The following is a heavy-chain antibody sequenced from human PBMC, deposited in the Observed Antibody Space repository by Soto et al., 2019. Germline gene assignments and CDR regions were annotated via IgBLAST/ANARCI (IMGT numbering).Heavy chain of an antibody. CDR1: GGTFSSYA. CDR2: IIPIFGTA. V-gene: IGHV1-69*01. CDR3: ARDKSPYYDSSGYYTRAFDI. J-gene: IGHJ3*02. Sequence: QVQLVQSGAEVKKPGSSVKVSCKASGGTFSSYAISWVRQGPGQGLEWMGGIIPIFGTANYAQKFQGRVTITADESTSTAYMELSSLRSEDTAVYYCARDKSPYYDSSGYYTRAFDIWGQGTMVTVSS. D-gene: IGHD3-22*01.